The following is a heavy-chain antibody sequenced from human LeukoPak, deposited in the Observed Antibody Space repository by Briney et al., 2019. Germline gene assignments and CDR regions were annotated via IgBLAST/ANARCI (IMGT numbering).Heavy chain of an antibody. Sequence: ASVTVSCKASGYTFTGYYMHWVRQAPGQGLEWMGWINPNSGGTNYAQKFQGRVTMTRDTSISTAYMEPSRLRSDDTAVYYCARDNEAFDIWGQGTMVTVSS. CDR3: ARDNEAFDI. CDR2: INPNSGGT. J-gene: IGHJ3*02. D-gene: IGHD1-1*01. V-gene: IGHV1-2*02. CDR1: GYTFTGYY.